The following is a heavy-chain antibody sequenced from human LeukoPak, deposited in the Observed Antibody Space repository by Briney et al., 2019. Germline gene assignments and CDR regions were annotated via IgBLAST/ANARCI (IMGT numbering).Heavy chain of an antibody. V-gene: IGHV1-46*01. CDR3: ARELDTAMVDY. CDR1: GYTFTRYY. D-gene: IGHD5-18*01. J-gene: IGHJ4*02. Sequence: GASVKVSCKASGYTFTRYYMHWGRQAPGQGLEWMGIINPSGGSTSYAQKFQGRVTMTRDTSTSTVYMELSSLRSEDTAVYYCARELDTAMVDYWGQGTLVTVSS. CDR2: INPSGGST.